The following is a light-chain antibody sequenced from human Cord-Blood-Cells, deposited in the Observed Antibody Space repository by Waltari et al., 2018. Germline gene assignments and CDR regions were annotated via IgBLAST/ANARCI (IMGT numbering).Light chain of an antibody. CDR2: DVS. CDR3: SSYTSSSTLYV. CDR1: SSDVGGSNY. V-gene: IGLV2-14*01. Sequence: QSALTQPASVSGSPGQSITTSCPGTSSDVGGSNYVSWYQQHPGKAPKLMIYDVSNRPSGVSNRFSGSKSGNTASLTISGLQAEDEADYYCSSYTSSSTLYVFGTGTKVTVL. J-gene: IGLJ1*01.